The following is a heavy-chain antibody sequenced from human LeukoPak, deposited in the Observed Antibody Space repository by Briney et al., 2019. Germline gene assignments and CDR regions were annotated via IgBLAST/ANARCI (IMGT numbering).Heavy chain of an antibody. D-gene: IGHD2-2*01. CDR2: ISGSGGST. Sequence: GGSLRLSCAASGFSFSSYAMSWVRQAPGKGLEWVSAISGSGGSTYYADSVKGRFTISRDNSKNTLYLQMNSLRAEDTAVYYCAKVGGSSYCSSTSCWVFDYWGQGILVTVSS. J-gene: IGHJ4*02. CDR1: GFSFSSYA. CDR3: AKVGGSSYCSSTSCWVFDY. V-gene: IGHV3-23*01.